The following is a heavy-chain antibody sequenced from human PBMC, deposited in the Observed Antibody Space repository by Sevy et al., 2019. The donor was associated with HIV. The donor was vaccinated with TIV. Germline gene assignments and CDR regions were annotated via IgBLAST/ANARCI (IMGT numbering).Heavy chain of an antibody. D-gene: IGHD3-3*01. J-gene: IGHJ6*02. CDR3: TTAVDFWSGYSYGMDV. Sequence: GGALRLSCAASGFTFSNAWMSWVRQAPGKGLEWVGRIKSKTDGGTTDYAAPVKGRFTISRDDSKNTLYRQMNSLKTEDTAVYYCTTAVDFWSGYSYGMDVWGQGTTVTVSS. V-gene: IGHV3-15*01. CDR1: GFTFSNAW. CDR2: IKSKTDGGTT.